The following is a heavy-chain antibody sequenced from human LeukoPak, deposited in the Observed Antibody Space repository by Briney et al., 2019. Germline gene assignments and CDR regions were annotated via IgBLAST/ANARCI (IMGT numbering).Heavy chain of an antibody. CDR2: ISESSSHT. CDR3: ARSLRHCTGGSCYPYFDY. D-gene: IGHD2-15*01. Sequence: GGSLRLSCEASGFTFSGYSMNWVRQAPGKGLEWVSYISESSSHTYNADSVKGRFTISRDNAKNSLYLQMNSLRDEDTAVYYCARSLRHCTGGSCYPYFDYWGQGALVIVSS. V-gene: IGHV3-21*01. J-gene: IGHJ4*02. CDR1: GFTFSGYS.